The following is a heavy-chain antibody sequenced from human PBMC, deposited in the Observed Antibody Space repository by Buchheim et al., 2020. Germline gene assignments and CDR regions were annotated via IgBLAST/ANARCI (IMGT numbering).Heavy chain of an antibody. CDR3: ARASNSRDYFDS. J-gene: IGHJ4*02. CDR1: GFTVSRYW. CDR2: IDGDGSAA. Sequence: EVQLVESGGGLVQPGQSLRLSCAASGFTVSRYWMHWVRQVPEKGLVWVSRIDGDGSAADYADSVTGRVTVSRDNAKNTVYLQLNSLRVEDTAVYYCARASNSRDYFDSWGQGTL. D-gene: IGHD4-23*01. V-gene: IGHV3-74*01.